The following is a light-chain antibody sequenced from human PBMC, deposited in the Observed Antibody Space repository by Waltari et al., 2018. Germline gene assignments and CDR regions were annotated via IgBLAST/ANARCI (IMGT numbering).Light chain of an antibody. J-gene: IGLJ2*01. CDR1: SSDVGGYNY. CDR3: SSYTSSSTVV. Sequence: QSALTQPASVSGSPGQSITISCTGTSSDVGGYNYVSWYQQHPGKAPKLMIYEVSKRPSGVSNRLSGSQSGNTASLTISGLQAEDEADYYCSSYTSSSTVVFGGGTKLTVL. CDR2: EVS. V-gene: IGLV2-14*01.